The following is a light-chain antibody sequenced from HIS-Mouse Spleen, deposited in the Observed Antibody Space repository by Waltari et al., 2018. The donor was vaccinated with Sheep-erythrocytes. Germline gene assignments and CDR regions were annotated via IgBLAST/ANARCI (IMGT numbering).Light chain of an antibody. CDR1: SSVVGGYNY. J-gene: IGLJ3*02. Sequence: QSALTQPPSSSGSPGQSVTISCTGTSSVVGGYNYFSWYQQHPGKAPKLMIYEVSKRPSGVPDRFSGSKSGNTASLTVSGLQAEDEADYYCSSYAGSNNWVFGGGTKLTVL. CDR2: EVS. V-gene: IGLV2-8*01. CDR3: SSYAGSNNWV.